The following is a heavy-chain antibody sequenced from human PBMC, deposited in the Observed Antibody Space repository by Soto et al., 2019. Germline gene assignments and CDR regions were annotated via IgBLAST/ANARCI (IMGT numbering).Heavy chain of an antibody. CDR1: GYTFTHYG. Sequence: QVQLLQSGAEVKKPGASVKVSCKSSGYTFTHYGITWLRQAPGQGPEWMGWISAYNGNRDYAQNLQDRVTMTTDTSTSTAYMELRSLRSDDTAVYYCARPQNDILTGSYTNFFDSWGQGTLVSVSS. CDR3: ARPQNDILTGSYTNFFDS. V-gene: IGHV1-18*01. J-gene: IGHJ5*01. D-gene: IGHD3-9*01. CDR2: ISAYNGNR.